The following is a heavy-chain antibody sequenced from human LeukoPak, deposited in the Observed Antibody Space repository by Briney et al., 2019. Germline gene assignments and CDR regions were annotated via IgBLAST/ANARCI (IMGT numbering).Heavy chain of an antibody. Sequence: SETLSLTRTVSGGSISSSSYYWGWIRQPPGKGLEWIGSLSYSGSTYYNPCLKSRLTISVDASRIQFSVKFSSVTAADTAVYYCARHSKVVATVNPWGQGILVTVSS. CDR2: LSYSGST. V-gene: IGHV4-39*01. CDR1: GGSISSSSYY. D-gene: IGHD5-12*01. J-gene: IGHJ5*02. CDR3: ARHSKVVATVNP.